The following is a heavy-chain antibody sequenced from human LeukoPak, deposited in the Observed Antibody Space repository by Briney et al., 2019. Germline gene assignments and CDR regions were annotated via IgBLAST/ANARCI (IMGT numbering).Heavy chain of an antibody. D-gene: IGHD3-22*01. CDR3: ARDSSGYYFYGPWYFDL. J-gene: IGHJ2*01. CDR2: INPSGGST. V-gene: IGHV1-46*01. CDR1: GYTFTSYY. Sequence: ASVKVSCKASGYTFTSYYMHWVRQAPGQGLEWMGIINPSGGSTSYAQKFQGRVTMTRDMSTSTVYMELSSLRSEDTAVYYCARDSSGYYFYGPWYFDLWGGGTLVTVSS.